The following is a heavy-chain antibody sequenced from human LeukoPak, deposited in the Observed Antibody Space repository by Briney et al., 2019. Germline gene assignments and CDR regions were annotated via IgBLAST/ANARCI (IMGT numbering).Heavy chain of an antibody. Sequence: GASVKVSCKASGYTFTSYGISWVRQAPGQGLEWMGWISAYNGNTNYAQKLQGRVTMTTDTSTSTAYMELRSLRSDDTAVYYCARVDCSGGSCYWKPWGQGTLVTVSS. CDR3: ARVDCSGGSCYWKP. J-gene: IGHJ5*02. CDR1: GYTFTSYG. V-gene: IGHV1-18*01. D-gene: IGHD2-15*01. CDR2: ISAYNGNT.